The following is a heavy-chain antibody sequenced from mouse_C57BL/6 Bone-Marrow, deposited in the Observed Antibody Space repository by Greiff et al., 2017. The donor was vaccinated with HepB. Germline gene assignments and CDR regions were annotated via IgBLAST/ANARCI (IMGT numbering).Heavy chain of an antibody. CDR3: VRGRSDLWLRWAYYAMDY. Sequence: EVKLVESGGGLVQPKGSLKLSCAASGFSFNTYAMNWVRQAPGKGLEWVARIRSKSNNYATYYADSVKDRFTISRDDSESMLYLQMNNLKTEDTDMYYCVRGRSDLWLRWAYYAMDYWGQGTSVTVSS. J-gene: IGHJ4*01. D-gene: IGHD2-2*01. CDR1: GFSFNTYA. CDR2: IRSKSNNYAT. V-gene: IGHV10-1*01.